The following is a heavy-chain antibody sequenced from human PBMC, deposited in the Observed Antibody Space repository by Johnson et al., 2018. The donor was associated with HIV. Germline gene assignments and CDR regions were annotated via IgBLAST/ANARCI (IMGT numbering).Heavy chain of an antibody. V-gene: IGHV3-15*01. Sequence: VQLVESGGGVVRPGGSLRLSCAPSGFIFSNAWMSWVRQAPGKGLEWVGRIKSKTDGGTTDYAAPVQGRFTISRDDSKNTLYLQMNSLRAEDTAVYFCARDRRYYDSSGYYHDAFDIWGQGTMVTVSS. CDR1: GFIFSNAW. CDR2: IKSKTDGGTT. J-gene: IGHJ3*02. D-gene: IGHD3-22*01. CDR3: ARDRRYYDSSGYYHDAFDI.